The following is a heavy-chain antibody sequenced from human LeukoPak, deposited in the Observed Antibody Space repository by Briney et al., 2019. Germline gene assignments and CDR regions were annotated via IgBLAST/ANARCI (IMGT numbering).Heavy chain of an antibody. V-gene: IGHV1-46*01. CDR3: ARAVCGYCTNGRTVFDY. CDR1: GYTFTSYD. CDR2: INPRGGST. Sequence: ASVKVSCKASGYTFTSYDMHWVRQAPGQGLEWMGIINPRGGSTSYAQKFQGRVTMTRDTSTSTVYMGLSSLRSEDTAVYYCARAVCGYCTNGRTVFDYWGQGTLVTVSS. J-gene: IGHJ4*02. D-gene: IGHD2-8*01.